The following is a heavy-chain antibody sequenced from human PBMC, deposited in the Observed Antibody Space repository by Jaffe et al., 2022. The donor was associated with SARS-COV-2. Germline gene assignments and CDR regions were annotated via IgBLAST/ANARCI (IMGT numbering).Heavy chain of an antibody. V-gene: IGHV5-51*01. D-gene: IGHD3-10*01. CDR1: GYSFTTYW. J-gene: IGHJ6*03. Sequence: EVQLVQSGAAVKKPGESLKISCKGSGYSFTTYWIGWVRQVPGKGLEWMGIIYPEDSDTTYSPSFQGQFTISADKSISTVYLQWTSLKVSDTAIYYCARLRGARFYYYLDVWGKGTTVTVSS. CDR3: ARLRGARFYYYLDV. CDR2: IYPEDSDT.